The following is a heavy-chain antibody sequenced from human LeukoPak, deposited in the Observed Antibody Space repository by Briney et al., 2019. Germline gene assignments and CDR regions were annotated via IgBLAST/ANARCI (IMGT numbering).Heavy chain of an antibody. J-gene: IGHJ4*02. CDR2: ISSSGSAI. D-gene: IGHD2-15*01. CDR1: GFPLSSYS. V-gene: IGHV3-48*01. Sequence: GGSLRLSCAASGFPLSSYSITWVRQAPGKGLGWVSYISSSGSAIYYVDSVKGRFTVSRDNAKNSLFLQMNSPRAEDTAVYYCVRVKGSYFDYWGQGALVTVSS. CDR3: VRVKGSYFDY.